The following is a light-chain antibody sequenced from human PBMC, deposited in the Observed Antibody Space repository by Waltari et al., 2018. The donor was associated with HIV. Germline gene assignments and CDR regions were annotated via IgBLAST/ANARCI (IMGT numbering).Light chain of an antibody. Sequence: QSALTQPASVSGSPGQSITISCTGTGSDDGAYDYVSWYQQHPGKAPKLIISEVTNRPSGVSNRFSGSKSGNTASLTISGLQAEDEADYYCSSYSSSSTWIFGGGTKLTVL. J-gene: IGLJ2*01. CDR3: SSYSSSSTWI. CDR1: GSDDGAYDY. CDR2: EVT. V-gene: IGLV2-14*01.